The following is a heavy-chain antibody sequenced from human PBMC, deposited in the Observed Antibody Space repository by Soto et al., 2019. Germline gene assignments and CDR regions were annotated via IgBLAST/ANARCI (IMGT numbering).Heavy chain of an antibody. CDR1: GGSFSGYY. CDR2: INHSGST. V-gene: IGHV4-34*01. D-gene: IGHD3-10*01. J-gene: IGHJ6*03. CDR3: ASMVRGATTDEYYYYMDV. Sequence: SETLSLTCAVYGGSFSGYYWSWIRQPPGKGLEWIGEINHSGSTNYNPSLKSRVTISVDTSKNQFSLKLSSVTAADTAVYYCASMVRGATTDEYYYYMDVWGKGTTVTVSS.